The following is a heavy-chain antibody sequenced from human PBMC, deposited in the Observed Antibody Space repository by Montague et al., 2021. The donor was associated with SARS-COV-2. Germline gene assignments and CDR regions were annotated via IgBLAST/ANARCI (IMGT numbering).Heavy chain of an antibody. D-gene: IGHD3-22*01. CDR1: GDSISSSSYY. CDR3: ARDTRITMIVVVQGYGMDV. V-gene: IGHV4-39*07. CDR2: IYYSGST. J-gene: IGHJ6*02. Sequence: SVTLSLTCTVSGDSISSSSYYWGWIRQPPGKGLEWIGSIYYSGSTYYNPSLKSRVTISVDTSKNQFSLKLSSVTAADTAVYYCARDTRITMIVVVQGYGMDVWGQGTTVTVSS.